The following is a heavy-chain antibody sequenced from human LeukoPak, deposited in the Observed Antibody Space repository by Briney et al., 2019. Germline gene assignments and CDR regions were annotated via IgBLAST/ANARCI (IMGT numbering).Heavy chain of an antibody. CDR2: IYYSGST. Sequence: SETLSLTCTVSGGSISSSSYYWGWIRQPPGKGLEWIGSIYYSGSTYYNPSLKSRVTISVDTSKNQFSLKLSSVTAADTAVYYCAREGAGYYYDSSGYYYNWFDPWGQGTLVTVSS. J-gene: IGHJ5*02. V-gene: IGHV4-39*07. CDR3: AREGAGYYYDSSGYYYNWFDP. D-gene: IGHD3-22*01. CDR1: GGSISSSSYY.